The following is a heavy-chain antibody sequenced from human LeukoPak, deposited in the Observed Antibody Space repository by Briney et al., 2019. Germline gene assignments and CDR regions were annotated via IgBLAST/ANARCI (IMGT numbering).Heavy chain of an antibody. Sequence: ASVKVSCXASGGTFSSYAISWVRQAPGQGLEWMGRIIPIFGTANYAQKFQGRVTITTDESTSTAYMELSSLRSEDTAVYYCARDSGGFGELSSYYYYMDVWGKGTTVTVSS. CDR3: ARDSGGFGELSSYYYYMDV. D-gene: IGHD3-10*01. CDR2: IIPIFGTA. J-gene: IGHJ6*03. CDR1: GGTFSSYA. V-gene: IGHV1-69*05.